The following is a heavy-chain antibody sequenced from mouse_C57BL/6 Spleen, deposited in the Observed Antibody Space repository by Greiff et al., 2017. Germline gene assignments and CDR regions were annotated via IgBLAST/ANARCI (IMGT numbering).Heavy chain of an antibody. J-gene: IGHJ3*01. V-gene: IGHV1-55*01. CDR1: GYTFTSYW. D-gene: IGHD1-1*01. CDR2: IYPGSGST. CDR3: ARSDTYGSSLAY. Sequence: QVQLQQPGAELVKPGASVKMSCKASGYTFTSYWITWVKQRPGQGLEWIGDIYPGSGSTNYNEKFKSKATLTVDTSSSTAYMQLSSLTSEDSAVYCCARSDTYGSSLAYWGQGTLVTVSA.